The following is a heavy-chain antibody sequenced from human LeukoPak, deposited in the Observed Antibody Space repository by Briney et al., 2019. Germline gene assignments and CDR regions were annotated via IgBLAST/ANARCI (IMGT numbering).Heavy chain of an antibody. V-gene: IGHV3-30*18. J-gene: IGHJ4*02. D-gene: IGHD2-21*02. CDR2: ISYDGSNK. Sequence: GRSLRLSCAASGFTFSSYGMHWVRQAPGKGLEWVAVISYDGSNKYYADSVKGRFTISRDNSKNTLYLQMNSLRAEDTAVYYCAKDLTYCGGDCYSVWGQGTVVTVSS. CDR1: GFTFSSYG. CDR3: AKDLTYCGGDCYSV.